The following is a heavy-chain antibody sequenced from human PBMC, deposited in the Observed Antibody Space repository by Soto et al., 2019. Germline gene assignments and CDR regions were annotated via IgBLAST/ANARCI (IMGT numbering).Heavy chain of an antibody. J-gene: IGHJ4*02. V-gene: IGHV1-69*02. CDR2: IIPILGIA. D-gene: IGHD1-26*01. Sequence: QVQLVQSGAEVKKPGSSVKVSCKASGGTFSSYTISWVRQAPGQGLEWMGRIIPILGIANYAQKFQGRVTITADKSTSTAYMELSSLRSEDTAVYYCARGLYPGAPPRFDYWGQGTLVTVSS. CDR3: ARGLYPGAPPRFDY. CDR1: GGTFSSYT.